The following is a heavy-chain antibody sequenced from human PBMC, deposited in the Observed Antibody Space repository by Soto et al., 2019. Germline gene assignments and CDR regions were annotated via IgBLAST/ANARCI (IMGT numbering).Heavy chain of an antibody. CDR2: IWYDASNK. CDR1: GFTFNSFG. Sequence: QVQLVESGGGVVQPGRSLRLSCAASGFTFNSFGMHWVRQAPGRGLEWVSLIWYDASNKYYADSVKGRFTISRDNTKNXXYLXMSSLRAEDTAXYYCAREALQFSYYYGLDIWGHGTTVTVSS. V-gene: IGHV3-33*01. D-gene: IGHD3-10*01. J-gene: IGHJ6*02. CDR3: AREALQFSYYYGLDI.